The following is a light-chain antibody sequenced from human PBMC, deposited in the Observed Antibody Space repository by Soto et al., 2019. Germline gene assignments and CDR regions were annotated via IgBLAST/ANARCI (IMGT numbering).Light chain of an antibody. Sequence: QSALAQPPSASGTPGQRVTISCSGSSSNIGSNTVNWYQQLPGTAPNLLIFTNNQRPSGVPDRFSGSKSGTSASLAISGLQSEDEADYYCAAWDDSLNGRVFGTGTKGTVL. J-gene: IGLJ1*01. CDR3: AAWDDSLNGRV. CDR2: TNN. CDR1: SSNIGSNT. V-gene: IGLV1-44*01.